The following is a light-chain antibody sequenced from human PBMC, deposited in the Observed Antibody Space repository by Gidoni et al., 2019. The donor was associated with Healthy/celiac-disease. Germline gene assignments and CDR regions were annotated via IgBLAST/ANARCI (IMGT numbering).Light chain of an antibody. CDR2: DAS. CDR3: QQYDNLLRT. J-gene: IGKJ2*01. CDR1: QDISNY. Sequence: DIQMTKSPSSLSASVGDRVTITCQASQDISNYLNWYQQKPGKAPKLLIYDASNLETGVPSRFSGSGSGTDFTFTISSLQPEDIATYYCQQYDNLLRTFGHGTKLEIK. V-gene: IGKV1-33*01.